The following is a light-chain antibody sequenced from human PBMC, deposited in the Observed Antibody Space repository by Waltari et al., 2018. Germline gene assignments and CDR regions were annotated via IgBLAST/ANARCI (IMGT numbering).Light chain of an antibody. CDR2: DVS. CDR1: SSDVGGYHY. V-gene: IGLV2-14*01. J-gene: IGLJ2*01. Sequence: QSALTPPASVSGSPGQSITISCTGTSSDVGGYHYVSCYQQHPGKAPKLMIYDVSNRPSGVSNRFSGSKSGNTASLTISGLQAEDEADYYCSSYTSSRTLIFGGGTKLTVL. CDR3: SSYTSSRTLI.